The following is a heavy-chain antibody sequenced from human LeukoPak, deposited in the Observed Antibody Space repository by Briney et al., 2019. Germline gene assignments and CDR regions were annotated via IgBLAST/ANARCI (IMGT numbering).Heavy chain of an antibody. CDR3: ARDGGSSSRYQDFDY. J-gene: IGHJ4*02. CDR1: GGSFSGYY. V-gene: IGHV4-34*01. D-gene: IGHD1-26*01. CDR2: INHSGST. Sequence: SETLSLTCAVYGGSFSGYYWSWIRQPPGKGLGWIGEINHSGSTNYNPSLRSRVTISVDTSKNQFSLKLSSVTAADTAVYYCARDGGSSSRYQDFDYWGQGTLVTVSS.